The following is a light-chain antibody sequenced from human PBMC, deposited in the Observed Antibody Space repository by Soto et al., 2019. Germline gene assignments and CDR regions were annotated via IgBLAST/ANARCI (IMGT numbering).Light chain of an antibody. Sequence: EIVSTQAPATLSVSPGERATLSCRAIQSVRNNLAWYQQKPGQAPRLLIYGASTRATGIPARFSGSGSGTEFTLTISSLQSEDFALYYCQHYNNWPPAWTFGQGTKVDIK. V-gene: IGKV3-15*01. J-gene: IGKJ1*01. CDR2: GAS. CDR1: QSVRNN. CDR3: QHYNNWPPAWT.